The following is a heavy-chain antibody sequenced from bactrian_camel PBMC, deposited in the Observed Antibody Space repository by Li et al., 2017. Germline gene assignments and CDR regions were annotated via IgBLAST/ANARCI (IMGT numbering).Heavy chain of an antibody. CDR1: GFTFGSYA. V-gene: IGHV3S31*01. CDR2: ISSLGTYT. D-gene: IGHD1*01. Sequence: VQLVESGGGLVQPGGSLRLSCAASGFTFGSYATSWVRQAPGKGLEWVSRISSLGTYTYYADSVKGRFTISRDNAKNTLYLRMNSLKPEDTAMYYCAADTRGGCTSGRTYYPYRGQGTQVTVS. J-gene: IGHJ4*01. CDR3: AADTRGGCTSGRTYYPY.